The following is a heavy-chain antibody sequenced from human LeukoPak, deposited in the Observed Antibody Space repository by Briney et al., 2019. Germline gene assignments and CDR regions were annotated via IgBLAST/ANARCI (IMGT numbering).Heavy chain of an antibody. J-gene: IGHJ4*02. Sequence: SETLSLTCTVSGGSISSYYWSWIRQPPGKGLEWIGYIYYSGSTNYNPSLKSRVTISVDTSKNRFSLKLSSVTAADTAVYYCARAGGGDTAMVTDYWGQGTLVTVSS. CDR1: GGSISSYY. D-gene: IGHD5-18*01. V-gene: IGHV4-59*01. CDR2: IYYSGST. CDR3: ARAGGGDTAMVTDY.